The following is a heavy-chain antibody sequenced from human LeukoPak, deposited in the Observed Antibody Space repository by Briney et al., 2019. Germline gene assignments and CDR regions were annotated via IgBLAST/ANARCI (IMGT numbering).Heavy chain of an antibody. CDR3: ARDMGPYSSVPYFDY. Sequence: SSETLSLTCTVSGGSISSYYWSWIRQPPGKGLEWIGYIYYSGSTNYNPSLKSRVTISVDTSKNQFSLKLSSVTAADTAVYYCARDMGPYSSVPYFDYWGQGTLVTVSS. D-gene: IGHD5-18*01. CDR1: GGSISSYY. CDR2: IYYSGST. J-gene: IGHJ4*02. V-gene: IGHV4-59*12.